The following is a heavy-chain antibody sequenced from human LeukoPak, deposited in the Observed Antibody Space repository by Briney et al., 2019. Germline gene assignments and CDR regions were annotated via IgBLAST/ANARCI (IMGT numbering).Heavy chain of an antibody. Sequence: GESLRLSCAASGFTFSSYAMSWVRQAPGKGLEWVSAISGSGGSTYYADSVKGRFTISRDNSKNTLYLQMNSLRAEDTAVYYCAKGGSNTYYYDSSGYFQHWGQGTLVTVSS. CDR1: GFTFSSYA. CDR2: ISGSGGST. V-gene: IGHV3-23*01. J-gene: IGHJ1*01. CDR3: AKGGSNTYYYDSSGYFQH. D-gene: IGHD3-22*01.